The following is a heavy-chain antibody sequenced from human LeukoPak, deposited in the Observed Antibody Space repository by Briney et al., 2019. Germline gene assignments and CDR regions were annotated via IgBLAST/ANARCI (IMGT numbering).Heavy chain of an antibody. J-gene: IGHJ6*03. D-gene: IGHD2-15*01. CDR3: ARGHPWNRVAATLGSRYSMDV. V-gene: IGHV4-4*02. Sequence: PSETLSLTCTVSGDSISSNYWWTWVRQPPGKGLEWIGEIFHTGSTNYNPSLKSRVTISVDKSTNLFSLNLTSVSAADTAVYYCARGHPWNRVAATLGSRYSMDVWGKGTTVTISS. CDR2: IFHTGST. CDR1: GDSISSNYW.